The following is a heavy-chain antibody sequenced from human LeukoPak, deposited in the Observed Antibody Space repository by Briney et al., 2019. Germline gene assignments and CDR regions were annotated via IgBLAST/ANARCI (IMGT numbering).Heavy chain of an antibody. CDR2: IKQDGSEK. CDR1: GFTFSSYW. J-gene: IGHJ3*02. Sequence: GGSLRLSCAASGFTFSSYWMSWVRQAPGKGLEWVANIKQDGSEKYYVDSVKGRFTISRDNAKNSLYLQMNSLRAEDTAVYYCARPKTIFGVVMGAFDIWGQGTMVTVSS. D-gene: IGHD3-3*01. V-gene: IGHV3-7*01. CDR3: ARPKTIFGVVMGAFDI.